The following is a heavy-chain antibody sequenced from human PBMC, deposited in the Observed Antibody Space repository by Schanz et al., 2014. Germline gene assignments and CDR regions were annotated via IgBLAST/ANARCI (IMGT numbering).Heavy chain of an antibody. CDR3: ARAAGPVDY. J-gene: IGHJ4*02. D-gene: IGHD6-13*01. Sequence: QVQLQESGPRLVKPSQTLSLTCTVSGGSISSGAYSWSWIRQPPGKRPEWIGYIYSSGSTYYNPSLKSRVSMSIDTSKNQFSLMLGSVTAADTAVYYCARAAGPVDYWGQGTLVTVSS. V-gene: IGHV4-30-4*07. CDR1: GGSISSGAYS. CDR2: IYSSGST.